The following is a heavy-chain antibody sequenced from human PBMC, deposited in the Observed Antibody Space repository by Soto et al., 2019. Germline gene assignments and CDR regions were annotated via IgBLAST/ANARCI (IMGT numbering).Heavy chain of an antibody. D-gene: IGHD2-15*01. CDR1: GYTFTSYD. Sequence: QVQLVQSGAEVKKPGASVKVSCKASGYTFTSYDINWVRQATGQGVEWMGWMNPNSGNTGYAQKFQGRVTMTRNTSISTAYMELSSLRSEDTAVYYCARGRRGYCSGGSCYHVDYWGQGTLVTVSS. CDR2: MNPNSGNT. J-gene: IGHJ4*02. CDR3: ARGRRGYCSGGSCYHVDY. V-gene: IGHV1-8*01.